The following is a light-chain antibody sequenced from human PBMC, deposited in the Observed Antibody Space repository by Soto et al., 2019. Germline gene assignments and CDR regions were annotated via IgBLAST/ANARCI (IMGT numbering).Light chain of an antibody. CDR2: AAS. J-gene: IGKJ1*01. CDR1: QGVDNY. CDR3: QHYNTALET. Sequence: QMTQSPSSLSASIGDRVTITCRASQGVDNYLAWYQQRPGKVPRLLIYAASTLQSGVPSRFSGSRSGADFTLTISSLQPEDVATDYCQHYNTALETFGQGTRVEIK. V-gene: IGKV1-27*01.